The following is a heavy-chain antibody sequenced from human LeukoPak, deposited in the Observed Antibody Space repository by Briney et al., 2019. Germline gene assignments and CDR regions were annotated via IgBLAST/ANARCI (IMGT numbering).Heavy chain of an antibody. CDR3: ARGGYSFDY. D-gene: IGHD5-12*01. V-gene: IGHV3-7*01. Sequence: GWSLRLSWVAAGFSFTGYWMTWVRHAPGKVLEWVARLHPDGSERNYVGSVACRFTVFGDNAKSSLFLQMHSLRVEDTAVYYCARGGYSFDYLGQGTLVTVPS. CDR2: LHPDGSER. CDR1: GFSFTGYW. J-gene: IGHJ4*02.